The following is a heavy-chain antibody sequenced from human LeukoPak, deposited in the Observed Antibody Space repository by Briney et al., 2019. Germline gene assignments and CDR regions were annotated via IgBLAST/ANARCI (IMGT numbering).Heavy chain of an antibody. V-gene: IGHV3-48*04. Sequence: GGSLRLSCAASGFTFSTHSMNWVRQAPGKGLEWVSYISSSSSIIYYADSVKGRFTISRDNAKNSLYLQMNSLRAEDTAVYYCTKGYSGYDYAFDIWGQGTMVTVSS. CDR3: TKGYSGYDYAFDI. CDR1: GFTFSTHS. CDR2: ISSSSSII. J-gene: IGHJ3*02. D-gene: IGHD5-12*01.